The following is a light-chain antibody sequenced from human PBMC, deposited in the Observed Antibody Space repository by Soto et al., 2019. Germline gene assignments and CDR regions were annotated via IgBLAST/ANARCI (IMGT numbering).Light chain of an antibody. Sequence: DIVLTQSLDSLSVSLGERATIDCKSSRSLLYSSNHKNYLAWYQHKPGQPPRLLINWASARESGVPDRFSGAGSGTDFTLTISSLQAEDVAVYFCQQYYGTPLTFGGGTKVEIK. CDR2: WAS. J-gene: IGKJ4*01. CDR3: QQYYGTPLT. CDR1: RSLLYSSNHKNY. V-gene: IGKV4-1*01.